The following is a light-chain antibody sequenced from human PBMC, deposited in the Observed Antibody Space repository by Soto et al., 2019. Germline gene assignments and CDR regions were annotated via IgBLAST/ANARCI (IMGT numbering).Light chain of an antibody. J-gene: IGLJ1*01. Sequence: QSVLTQPPSASGAPGQRVTISCSGSSSNIGSNTVNWYQQLPGTAPKLLIYSNNQRPSGVPDRFSGSKSGTSASLAISGLQSEDEADYYCCAFVPSTTTYVFGTGTKVTV. CDR2: SNN. CDR3: CAFVPSTTTYV. CDR1: SSNIGSNT. V-gene: IGLV1-44*01.